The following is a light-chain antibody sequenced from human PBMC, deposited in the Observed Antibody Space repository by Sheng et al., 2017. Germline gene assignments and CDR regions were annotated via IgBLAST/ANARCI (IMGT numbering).Light chain of an antibody. CDR3: QQYNSYSPGWT. Sequence: DIQLTQSPTFLSASVGDSVTITCRASQSISSWLAWYQQKPGKAPKLLIYKASSLESGVPSRFSGSGSGTEFTLTISSLQPDDFATYYCQQYNSYSPGWTFGQGTKVEIK. CDR2: KAS. CDR1: QSISSW. J-gene: IGKJ1*01. V-gene: IGKV1-5*03.